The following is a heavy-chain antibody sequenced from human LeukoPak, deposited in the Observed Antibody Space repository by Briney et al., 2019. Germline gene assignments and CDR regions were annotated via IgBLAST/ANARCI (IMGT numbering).Heavy chain of an antibody. V-gene: IGHV3-23*01. Sequence: GGSLRLSCAASGFTFSSYAMSWVRQAPGRGLEWVSAISGSGGSTYYADSVKGRFTISRDNSKNTLYLQMNSLRAEDTAVYYCAKSPGYSSSWYNYWGQGTLVTVSS. CDR3: AKSPGYSSSWYNY. J-gene: IGHJ4*02. D-gene: IGHD6-13*01. CDR1: GFTFSSYA. CDR2: ISGSGGST.